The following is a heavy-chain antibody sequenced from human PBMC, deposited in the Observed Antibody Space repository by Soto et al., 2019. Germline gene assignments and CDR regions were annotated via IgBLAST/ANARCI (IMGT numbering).Heavy chain of an antibody. CDR1: GFTFSSYA. D-gene: IGHD3-9*01. V-gene: IGHV3-23*01. CDR3: AKDGINYDILTGYPIAYYFDY. Sequence: GGSLRLSCAASGFTFSSYAMSWVRQAPGKGLEWVSAISGSCGSTYYADSVKGRFTISRDNSKNTLYLQMNSLRAEDTAVYYCAKDGINYDILTGYPIAYYFDYWGQGTLVTVSS. CDR2: ISGSCGST. J-gene: IGHJ4*02.